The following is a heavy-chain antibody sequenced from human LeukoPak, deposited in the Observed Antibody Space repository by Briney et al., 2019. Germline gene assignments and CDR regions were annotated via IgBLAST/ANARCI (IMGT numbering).Heavy chain of an antibody. J-gene: IGHJ6*03. Sequence: VGSLRVSCAASGFTFSDYNMNWGRQAPGEWVWWVSSITSGSAYIYYADSVKGGVTISRANAKNSLYLQMNSLRAEDSAVYYCARDPYSGSYGAYYYYYMDVWGKGTTVTISS. CDR1: GFTFSDYN. CDR2: ITSGSAYI. D-gene: IGHD1-26*01. V-gene: IGHV3-21*01. CDR3: ARDPYSGSYGAYYYYYMDV.